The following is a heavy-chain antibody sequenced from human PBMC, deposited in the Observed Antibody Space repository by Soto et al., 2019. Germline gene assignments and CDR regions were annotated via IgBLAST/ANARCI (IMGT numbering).Heavy chain of an antibody. Sequence: GGSLRLSCGVSGFTVTSNGMSWVRQAPGKGLEWVSAISPNGQGIWYADSVKGRFTISRDISRNTVFLQMDSLRAEDTAVYYCAKDRQYPREGFHYWGQGTLVTSPQ. CDR1: GFTVTSNG. D-gene: IGHD4-4*01. V-gene: IGHV3-23*01. CDR2: ISPNGQGI. CDR3: AKDRQYPREGFHY. J-gene: IGHJ4*02.